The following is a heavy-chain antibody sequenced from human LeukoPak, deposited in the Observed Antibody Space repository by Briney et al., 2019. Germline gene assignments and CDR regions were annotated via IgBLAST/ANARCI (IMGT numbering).Heavy chain of an antibody. V-gene: IGHV3-30-3*01. J-gene: IGHJ4*02. D-gene: IGHD6-19*01. Sequence: GRSLRLSCAASGFTFSSYAMHWVRQAPGKGLEWVAVISYDGSNKYYADSVKGRFTISRDNSKNTLYLQMNSLRAEDTAVYYCARDEAGYSSGREDYWGQGTLVTVSS. CDR2: ISYDGSNK. CDR3: ARDEAGYSSGREDY. CDR1: GFTFSSYA.